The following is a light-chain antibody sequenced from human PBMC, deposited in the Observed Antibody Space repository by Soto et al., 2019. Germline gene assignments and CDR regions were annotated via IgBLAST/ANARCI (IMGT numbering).Light chain of an antibody. CDR1: QSVGSG. Sequence: IAMTPAPVTVSLSPRERSVLSCIVSQSVGSGVSWDRQKPDQAPRLLIYGASTRATGIPARFSGSGSGTEFTLTISSLQSEDYAVYYCHQYNNWTPYTVGQGTKVEI. V-gene: IGKV3-15*01. J-gene: IGKJ2*01. CDR3: HQYNNWTPYT. CDR2: GAS.